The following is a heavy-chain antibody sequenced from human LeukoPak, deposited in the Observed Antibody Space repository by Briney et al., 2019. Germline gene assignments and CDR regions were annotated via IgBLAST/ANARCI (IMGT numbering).Heavy chain of an antibody. CDR3: ARDRILGAAGLGPPPKSMNWFDP. D-gene: IGHD6-13*01. Sequence: ASVKVSCKASGYTFTGYYMHWVRQAPGQGLEWMGWINPNSGGTNYAQKFQGRVTMTRDTSIGTAYMELSRLRSDDTAVYYWARDRILGAAGLGPPPKSMNWFDPWGQGTLVTVSS. J-gene: IGHJ5*02. CDR1: GYTFTGYY. CDR2: INPNSGGT. V-gene: IGHV1-2*02.